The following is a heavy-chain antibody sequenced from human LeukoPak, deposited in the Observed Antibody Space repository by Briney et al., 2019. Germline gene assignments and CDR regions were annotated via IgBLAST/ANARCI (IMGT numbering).Heavy chain of an antibody. CDR2: ISGSGGST. Sequence: GRSLRLSCAASGFTFSSYAMSWVRQAPGKGLEWVSAISGSGGSTYYADSVKGRFTISRDNSKNTLYLQMNSLRAEDTAVYYCAKDIMVRGVIGGYFDYWGQGTLVTVFS. V-gene: IGHV3-23*01. CDR1: GFTFSSYA. J-gene: IGHJ4*02. CDR3: AKDIMVRGVIGGYFDY. D-gene: IGHD3-10*01.